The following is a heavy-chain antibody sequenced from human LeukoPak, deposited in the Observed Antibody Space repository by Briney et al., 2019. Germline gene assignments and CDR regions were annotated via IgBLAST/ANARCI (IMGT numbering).Heavy chain of an antibody. Sequence: PGGSLRLSCAASGFTFSSYAMHWVRQAPGKGLEWVAVISYDGSNKYYADSVKGRFTISRDNSKNTLYLQMNSLRAEDTAVYYCARGTDYGDPRWGQGTLVTLSS. D-gene: IGHD4-17*01. V-gene: IGHV3-30-3*01. CDR3: ARGTDYGDPR. CDR2: ISYDGSNK. CDR1: GFTFSSYA. J-gene: IGHJ4*02.